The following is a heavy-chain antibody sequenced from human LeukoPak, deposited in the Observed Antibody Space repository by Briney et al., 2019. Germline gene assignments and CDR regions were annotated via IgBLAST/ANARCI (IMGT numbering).Heavy chain of an antibody. D-gene: IGHD5-18*01. CDR3: ARVSDTAMVNDY. J-gene: IGHJ4*02. CDR2: INHSGST. CDR1: GGSFSGYY. Sequence: PSETLSLTCAVYGGSFSGYYWSWIRQPPGKGLEWIGEINHSGSTNYNPSLKSRDTISVDTSKNQFSLKLSSVTAADTAVYYCARVSDTAMVNDYWGQGTLVTVSS. V-gene: IGHV4-34*01.